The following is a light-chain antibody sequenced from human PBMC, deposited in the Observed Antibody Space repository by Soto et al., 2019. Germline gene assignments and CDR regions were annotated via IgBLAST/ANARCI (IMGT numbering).Light chain of an antibody. CDR2: AVS. V-gene: IGLV2-11*01. CDR1: NSDVGGYNF. CDR3: CSYTASDIWV. J-gene: IGLJ3*02. Sequence: QSALTQPRSVSGPPGQSVTISCTGTNSDVGGYNFVSWYQQLPGKAPKLMISAVSQRPSGVPDRVSGSKSGNTSSLTISGLQADDEADYFCCSYTASDIWVFGGGTKLPVL.